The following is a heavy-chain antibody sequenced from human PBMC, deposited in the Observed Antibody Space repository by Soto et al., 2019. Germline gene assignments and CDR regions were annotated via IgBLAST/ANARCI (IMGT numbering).Heavy chain of an antibody. V-gene: IGHV4-30-4*01. CDR1: GGSISTVNYW. CDR3: ARGPSGDKVDS. D-gene: IGHD7-27*01. Sequence: QVQLQESGPGLVKPSQTLSLTFTVSGGSISTVNYWWSWIRQSPDMGLEWIGHISNGGSTYNNPSLERRVTRSVDTSKNQLSLTFSSVSAAATAVYYCARGPSGDKVDSWGQGTLVTFSS. J-gene: IGHJ4*02. CDR2: ISNGGST.